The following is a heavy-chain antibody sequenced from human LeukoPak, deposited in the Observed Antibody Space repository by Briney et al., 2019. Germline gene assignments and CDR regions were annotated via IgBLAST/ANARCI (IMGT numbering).Heavy chain of an antibody. CDR2: ISSSSSYI. CDR3: ARGGRVGRQWLDYYYYGMDV. V-gene: IGHV3-21*04. Sequence: GGSLRLSCAASGFTFSSYSMNWVRQAPGKGLEWVSSISSSSSYIYYADSVKGRFTISRDNAKNSLYLQMNSLRAEDTALYHCARGGRVGRQWLDYYYYGMDVWGQETTVTVSS. D-gene: IGHD6-19*01. CDR1: GFTFSSYS. J-gene: IGHJ6*02.